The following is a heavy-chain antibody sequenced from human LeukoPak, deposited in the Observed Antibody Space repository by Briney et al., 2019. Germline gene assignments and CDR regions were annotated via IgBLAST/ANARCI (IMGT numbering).Heavy chain of an antibody. D-gene: IGHD3-10*01. CDR3: ARVLGYYGSGSYYTGGFDY. CDR2: IYSGGST. J-gene: IGHJ4*02. CDR1: GFTVSSNY. V-gene: IGHV3-66*01. Sequence: GGSLRLSCAASGFTVSSNYMSWVRQAPGKGLEWVSVIYSGGSTYYPDSVKGRFTISRDNSKNTLYLQMNSLRAEDTAVYYCARVLGYYGSGSYYTGGFDYWGQGTLVTVSS.